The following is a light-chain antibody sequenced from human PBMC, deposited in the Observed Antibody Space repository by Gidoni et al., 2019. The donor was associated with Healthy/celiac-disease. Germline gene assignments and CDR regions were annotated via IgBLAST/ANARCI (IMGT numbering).Light chain of an antibody. CDR1: QRVSSN. CDR3: QQYNNWPPWT. V-gene: IGKV3-15*01. Sequence: DIVMTQSPATLSVSPGERATLPCRASQRVSSNLAWYQQKPGQAPRLLIYGASTRATVIPARVSGSGSGTEFTLTISSLQSEDVAVYYCQQYNNWPPWTLGQGTKVEIK. CDR2: GAS. J-gene: IGKJ1*01.